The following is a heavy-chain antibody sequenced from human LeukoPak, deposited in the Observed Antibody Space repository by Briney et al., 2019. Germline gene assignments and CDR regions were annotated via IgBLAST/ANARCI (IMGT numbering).Heavy chain of an antibody. CDR1: GGTFSSYA. V-gene: IGHV1-69*13. D-gene: IGHD5-12*01. CDR2: IIPIFGTA. J-gene: IGHJ4*02. Sequence: GASVKVSCKASGGTFSSYAISWVRQAPGQGLEWMGGIIPIFGTANYAQKFQGRVTITADESTSTAYMELSSLRSEDTAVYYCVRGLSGYDSDYWGQGTLVTVSS. CDR3: VRGLSGYDSDY.